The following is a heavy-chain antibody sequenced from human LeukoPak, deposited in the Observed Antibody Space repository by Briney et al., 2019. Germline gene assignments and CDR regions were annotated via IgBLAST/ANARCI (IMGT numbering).Heavy chain of an antibody. CDR2: INNDGSTT. Sequence: GGSLRLSCAASGFTFSSDWMHWVRQAPGKGLVWVSRINNDGSTTAHADSVKGRFTISRDNAKNTLYLQMNSLRAEDTAVYYCAAAAHFDYWGQGTLVTVSS. CDR3: AAAAHFDY. CDR1: GFTFSSDW. J-gene: IGHJ4*02. D-gene: IGHD6-13*01. V-gene: IGHV3-74*01.